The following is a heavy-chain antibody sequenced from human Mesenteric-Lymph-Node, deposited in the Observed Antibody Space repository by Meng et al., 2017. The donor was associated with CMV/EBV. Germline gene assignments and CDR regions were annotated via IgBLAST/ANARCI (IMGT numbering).Heavy chain of an antibody. Sequence: CAASSGFTFNIYTMNWVRQAPGKGLEWVAVISYDGNNKYYADSVKGRFTISRDNSKNTLYLQMNSLRAEDTAVYYCARLGGPSGYEFWGQGTLVTVSS. J-gene: IGHJ4*02. CDR3: ARLGGPSGYEF. CDR2: ISYDGNNK. CDR1: SGFTFNIYT. V-gene: IGHV3-30*04. D-gene: IGHD5-12*01.